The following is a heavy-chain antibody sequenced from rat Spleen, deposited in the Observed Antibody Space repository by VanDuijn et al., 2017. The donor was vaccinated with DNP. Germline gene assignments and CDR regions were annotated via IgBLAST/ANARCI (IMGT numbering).Heavy chain of an antibody. CDR3: ARHSGVYYGSSYVMDP. CDR2: IWADRST. CDR1: GFSLTSYT. J-gene: IGHJ4*01. D-gene: IGHD1-6*01. Sequence: QVQLKESGPGLVQPSQTLSLTCTVSGFSLTSYTVSWVRQPLGKGLVWLGTIWADRSTAYNSAVQSRLSISRDTSKGQVFLKMNSLQPEDTGTYYCARHSGVYYGSSYVMDPWGQGTSVTVSS. V-gene: IGHV2-72*01.